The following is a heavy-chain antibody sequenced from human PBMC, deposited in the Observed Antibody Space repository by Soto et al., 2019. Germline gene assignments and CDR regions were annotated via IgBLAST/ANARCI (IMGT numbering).Heavy chain of an antibody. Sequence: ETLSLTCTVSGGSISSSSYYWGWIRQPPGKGLEWIGSIYYSGSTYYNPSLKSRVTISVDTSKNQFSLKLSSVTAADTAVYYCARHGVTTVNHNWFDPWGQGTLVTVSS. CDR1: GGSISSSSYY. CDR3: ARHGVTTVNHNWFDP. D-gene: IGHD4-17*01. V-gene: IGHV4-39*01. J-gene: IGHJ5*02. CDR2: IYYSGST.